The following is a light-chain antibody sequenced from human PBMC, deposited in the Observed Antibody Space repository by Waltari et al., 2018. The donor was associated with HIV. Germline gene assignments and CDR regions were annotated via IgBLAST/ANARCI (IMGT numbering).Light chain of an antibody. CDR3: LLSYGVTMV. V-gene: IGLV7-46*01. Sequence: QAVVTQEPSLAVSPGETVTLTCGPSTGTVTSGHYPCWFQQKPGQAPRTLIFDTGNKHPWKPARFSGNLSGGKAALTLSGARPEDEADYYCLLSYGVTMVFGGGTKLTVL. CDR1: TGTVTSGHY. J-gene: IGLJ2*01. CDR2: DTG.